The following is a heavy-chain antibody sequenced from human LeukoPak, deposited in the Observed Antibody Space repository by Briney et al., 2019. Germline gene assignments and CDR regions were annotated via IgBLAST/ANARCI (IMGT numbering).Heavy chain of an antibody. CDR3: ARVAVAGGGDFDY. J-gene: IGHJ4*02. CDR2: INPNGGGT. D-gene: IGHD6-19*01. Sequence: VXVXCXXSXYTXTGXYMHWVRQAPGQGLEWMGWINPNGGGTNYAQKFQGRVTMTRDTSISTAYMELSRLRSDDTAVYYCARVAVAGGGDFDYWGQGTLVTVSS. V-gene: IGHV1-2*02. CDR1: XYTXTGXY.